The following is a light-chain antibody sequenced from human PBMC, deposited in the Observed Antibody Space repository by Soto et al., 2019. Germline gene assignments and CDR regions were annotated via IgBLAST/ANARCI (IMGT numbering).Light chain of an antibody. CDR1: QSVSSY. Sequence: EIVLTQSPATLSLSPGERATLSCRASQSVSSYLAWYQQKPGQAPRLLIYDASNRATGIPARFSGSGSGTAFTLTISSLEPEDFAVYYCQQRSNWPLTCGPGTKVDIK. CDR3: QQRSNWPLT. CDR2: DAS. V-gene: IGKV3-11*01. J-gene: IGKJ3*01.